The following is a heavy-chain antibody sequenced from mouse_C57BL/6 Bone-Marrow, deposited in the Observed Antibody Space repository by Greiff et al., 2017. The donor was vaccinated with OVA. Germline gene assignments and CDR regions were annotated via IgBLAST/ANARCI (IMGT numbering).Heavy chain of an antibody. Sequence: QVQLQQSGAELARPGASVKLSCKASGYTFTSYGISWVKQSTGQGLEWIGEIYPRSGNTYYNEKFKGKATLTADKSSSTAYMELRSLTSEDSAVYFCARYYSNPFAYWGQGTLVTVSA. CDR3: ARYYSNPFAY. CDR1: GYTFTSYG. CDR2: IYPRSGNT. V-gene: IGHV1-81*01. J-gene: IGHJ3*01. D-gene: IGHD2-5*01.